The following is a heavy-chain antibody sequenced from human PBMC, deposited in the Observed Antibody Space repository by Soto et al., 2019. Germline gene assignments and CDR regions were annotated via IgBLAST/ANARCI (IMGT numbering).Heavy chain of an antibody. V-gene: IGHV3-74*01. CDR2: INSDGSST. J-gene: IGHJ6*02. CDR1: GFTFSSYW. Sequence: GGSLRLSCAASGFTFSSYWMHWVRQAPGKGLVWVSRINSDGSSTTYADSVKGRFTISRDNAKNTLYLQMNSLRVEDTAVYYCAREVHYYYGMDVWGQGTTVTVSS. CDR3: AREVHYYYGMDV.